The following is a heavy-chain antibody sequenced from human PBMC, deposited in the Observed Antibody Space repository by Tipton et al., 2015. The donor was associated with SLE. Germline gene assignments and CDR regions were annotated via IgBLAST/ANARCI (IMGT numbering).Heavy chain of an antibody. V-gene: IGHV4-38-2*02. J-gene: IGHJ4*02. CDR3: ARRSWSFDY. CDR2: IYHSGST. CDR1: GYSISSGYY. Sequence: TLSLTCTVSGYSISSGYYWGWIRQPPGRGLEWIGSIYHSGSTYYNPSLKSRVTISVDTSKNQFSLKLSSVTAADTAVYYCARRSWSFDYWGQGTLVTVSS. D-gene: IGHD6-13*01.